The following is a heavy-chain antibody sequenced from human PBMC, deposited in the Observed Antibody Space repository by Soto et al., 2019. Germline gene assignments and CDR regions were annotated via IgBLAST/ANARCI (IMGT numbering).Heavy chain of an antibody. V-gene: IGHV1-69*12. J-gene: IGHJ6*02. D-gene: IGHD6-19*01. CDR3: ARDNYSSGWNNYYYYGMDV. CDR2: IIPIFGTA. Sequence: QVQLVQSGAEVKKPGSSVKVSCKASGGTFSSYAISWVRQAPGQGLEWMGGIIPIFGTANYAQKFQGRVTITADESTSTAYMELSSLRSEDTAVYYCARDNYSSGWNNYYYYGMDVWGPGNTVTVSS. CDR1: GGTFSSYA.